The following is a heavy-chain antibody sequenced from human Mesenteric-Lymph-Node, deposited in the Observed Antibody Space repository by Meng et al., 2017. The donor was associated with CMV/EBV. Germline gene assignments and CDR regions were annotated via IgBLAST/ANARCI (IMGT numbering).Heavy chain of an antibody. V-gene: IGHV3-30*19. Sequence: LKISGSASGFTFSSYGMHWVRQAPGKGLDWVAVISYDGSNKYYADSVKGRFTISRDNSKNTLYLQMNSLRAEDTAVYYCASETYYYDSSGYLRAPLDDYWGQGTLVTVSS. D-gene: IGHD3-22*01. CDR1: GFTFSSYG. J-gene: IGHJ4*02. CDR3: ASETYYYDSSGYLRAPLDDY. CDR2: ISYDGSNK.